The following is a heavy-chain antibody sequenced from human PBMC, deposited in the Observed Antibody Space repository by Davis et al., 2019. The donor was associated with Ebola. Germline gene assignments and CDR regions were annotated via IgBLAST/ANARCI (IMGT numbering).Heavy chain of an antibody. V-gene: IGHV3-74*01. Sequence: GESLKISCAASGFTFSTYWMHWVRQTPGKGLVWVSRINEDESTTSYADSVQGRFIISRDNARSTLFLQMNSLREEDTAVYYCGRDLSGKFDSWGQGTLVTVSS. CDR1: GFTFSTYW. D-gene: IGHD5-12*01. CDR2: INEDESTT. CDR3: GRDLSGKFDS. J-gene: IGHJ5*01.